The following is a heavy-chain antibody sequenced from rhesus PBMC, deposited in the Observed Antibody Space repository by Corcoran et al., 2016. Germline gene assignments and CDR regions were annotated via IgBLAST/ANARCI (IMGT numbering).Heavy chain of an antibody. CDR1: GGSISGYY. CDR2: IYGSGSST. J-gene: IGHJ1*01. V-gene: IGHV4-73*01. Sequence: QVPLQQWGEGLVKPSETLSLTCAVYGGSISGYYYWGWLRQAPGRGLVWIGYIYGSGSSTNYNPSLKRRVTLSVDTSKNQLSLKLSSVTTADTAGYYCAREGGFWGQGALVTVSS. D-gene: IGHD1-44*02. CDR3: AREGGF.